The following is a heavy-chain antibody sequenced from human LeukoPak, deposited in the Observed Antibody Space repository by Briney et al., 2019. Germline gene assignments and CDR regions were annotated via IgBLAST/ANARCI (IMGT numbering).Heavy chain of an antibody. CDR3: AKDDFDWLRTRNWFDP. V-gene: IGHV3-30*02. Sequence: GGSLRLSCAASGFTFSSYGMHWVRQAPGKGLEWVAFIRYDGSNKYYADSVKGRFTISRDNSKNTLYLQMNSLRAGDTAVYYCAKDDFDWLRTRNWFDPWGQGTLVTVSS. D-gene: IGHD3-9*01. J-gene: IGHJ5*02. CDR2: IRYDGSNK. CDR1: GFTFSSYG.